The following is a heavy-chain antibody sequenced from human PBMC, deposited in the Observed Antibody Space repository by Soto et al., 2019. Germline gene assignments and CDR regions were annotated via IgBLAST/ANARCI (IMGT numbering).Heavy chain of an antibody. J-gene: IGHJ6*02. CDR2: IIPVFGTP. CDR1: GGSLSNFG. CDR3: ARGDATKIVVTTCYAMDV. D-gene: IGHD3-22*01. V-gene: IGHV1-69*12. Sequence: QVQLVQSGAEVKKPGSSVKVSCTASGGSLSNFGISWVRQAPGQGLEWMGAIIPVFGTPNYAQKLQDRVPINADESTTTVYMEVRSLTSEDTAVYYCARGDATKIVVTTCYAMDVWGQGTTVTVSS.